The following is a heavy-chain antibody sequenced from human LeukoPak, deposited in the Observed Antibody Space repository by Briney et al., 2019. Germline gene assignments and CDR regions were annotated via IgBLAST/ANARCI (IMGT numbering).Heavy chain of an antibody. Sequence: PSETLSLTCAVYGGSFSGYYWSWIRQPPGKGLEWIGEINHSGSTDYNPSLKSRVTISVDTSKNQFSLQLNSVTPEDTAVYYCARWGPGYFDYWGQGILVTVSS. V-gene: IGHV4-34*01. CDR3: ARWGPGYFDY. D-gene: IGHD3-16*01. J-gene: IGHJ4*02. CDR2: INHSGST. CDR1: GGSFSGYY.